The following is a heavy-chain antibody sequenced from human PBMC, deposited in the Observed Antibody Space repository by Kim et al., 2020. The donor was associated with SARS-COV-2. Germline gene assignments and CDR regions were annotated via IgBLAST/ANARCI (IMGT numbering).Heavy chain of an antibody. Sequence: YYADSVKGRFTISRDNSKNTLYLQMNSLRAEDTAVYYCAREVAVRGAFDIWGQGTMVTVSS. V-gene: IGHV3-33*01. CDR3: AREVAVRGAFDI. D-gene: IGHD6-19*01. J-gene: IGHJ3*02.